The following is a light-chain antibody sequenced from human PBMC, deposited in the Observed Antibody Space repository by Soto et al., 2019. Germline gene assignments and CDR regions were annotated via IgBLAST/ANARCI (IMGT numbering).Light chain of an antibody. CDR3: ATWDANLNGPV. V-gene: IGLV1-47*01. Sequence: QSVLTQPPSASGTPGQRVTISCSGSSSNIGRNFVYWYQQLPGAAPKLLIYRDDQRPSGVPDRLSGSKSGTSASLAISGLRSEDETEYYCATWDANLNGPVFGGGTQLTVL. J-gene: IGLJ2*01. CDR1: SSNIGRNF. CDR2: RDD.